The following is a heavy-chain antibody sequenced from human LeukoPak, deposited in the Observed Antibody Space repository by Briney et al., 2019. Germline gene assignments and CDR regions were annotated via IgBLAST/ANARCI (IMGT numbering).Heavy chain of an antibody. J-gene: IGHJ4*02. D-gene: IGHD2-15*01. Sequence: PSETLSLTCTVSGGSISSGDYYWSWIRQPPGKGLEWIGYIYYSGSTYYNPSLKSRVTISVDTSKNQSSLKLSSVTAADTAVYYCARVPVDCSGGSCYGFDYWGQGTLVTVSS. V-gene: IGHV4-30-4*01. CDR1: GGSISSGDYY. CDR3: ARVPVDCSGGSCYGFDY. CDR2: IYYSGST.